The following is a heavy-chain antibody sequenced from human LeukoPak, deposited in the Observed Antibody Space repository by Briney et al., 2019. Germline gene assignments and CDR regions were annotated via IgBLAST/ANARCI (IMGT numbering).Heavy chain of an antibody. J-gene: IGHJ3*02. CDR1: GFTFSSYS. Sequence: GGSLRLSCAASGFTFSSYSMNWVRQAPGKGLEWVSSISSSSSYIYYADSVKGRFTISRDNDKNSLYLQMNSLRAEDTAVYYCARSDGDYGIGAFDIWGQGTMVTVSS. D-gene: IGHD4-17*01. CDR3: ARSDGDYGIGAFDI. CDR2: ISSSSSYI. V-gene: IGHV3-21*01.